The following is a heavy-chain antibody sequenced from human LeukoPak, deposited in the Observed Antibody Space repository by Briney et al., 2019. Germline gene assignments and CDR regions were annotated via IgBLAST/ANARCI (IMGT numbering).Heavy chain of an antibody. CDR3: ARDRGCYDSSVGFDY. CDR2: IYTSGST. CDR1: GGSISSYY. Sequence: PSETLSPTCTVSGGSISSYYWSWIRQPAGKGLEWIGRIYTSGSTNCNPSLKSRVTMSVDTSKNQFSLKLSSVTAADTAVYYCARDRGCYDSSVGFDYWGQGTLVTVSS. J-gene: IGHJ4*02. V-gene: IGHV4-4*07. D-gene: IGHD3-22*01.